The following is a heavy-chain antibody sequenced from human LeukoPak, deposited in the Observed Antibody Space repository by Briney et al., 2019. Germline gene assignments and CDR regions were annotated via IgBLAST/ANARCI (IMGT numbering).Heavy chain of an antibody. Sequence: GGSLRLSCVVSGFNFGNYWMSWVRQAPGKGLEWVANIDQEGGEQNYVDSVKGRFSISRDNAKTSVYLQMNSLKVEDTAFYYCARSKAGGYWGQGTLVTVSS. D-gene: IGHD3-10*01. J-gene: IGHJ4*02. V-gene: IGHV3-7*01. CDR1: GFNFGNYW. CDR2: IDQEGGEQ. CDR3: ARSKAGGY.